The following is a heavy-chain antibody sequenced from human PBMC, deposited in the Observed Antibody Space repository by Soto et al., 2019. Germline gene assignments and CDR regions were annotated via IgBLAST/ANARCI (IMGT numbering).Heavy chain of an antibody. CDR1: GFTFRNYA. CDR2: IAYDGSNA. CDR3: ARGDREDILVVVGARPGESGIDI. Sequence: QVQLVESGGGVVQPGGSLRLSCAASGFTFRNYAMHWVRQAPGKGLECLAVIAYDGSNAFYRDSVKGRFTISRDNSMNTLYLHMNSLRSAETGVYFCARGDREDILVVVGARPGESGIDIWGQGTTVTVSS. D-gene: IGHD2-15*01. V-gene: IGHV3-30-3*01. J-gene: IGHJ6*02.